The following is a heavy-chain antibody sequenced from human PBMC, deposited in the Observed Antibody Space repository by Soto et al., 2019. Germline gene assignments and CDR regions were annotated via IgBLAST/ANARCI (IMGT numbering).Heavy chain of an antibody. D-gene: IGHD5-12*01. V-gene: IGHV4-39*01. J-gene: IGHJ5*02. CDR2: IHHTGST. CDR3: ARPEGGYGSGYSWFDP. CDR1: GRSISVINSY. Sequence: SETLSLTCSVSGRSISVINSYWGWIRQTPGEGLEWIGTIHHTGSTYYNPSLKSRVIIALDTSKNQFSLKLSSVTAADTALYYCARPEGGYGSGYSWFDPWGQGTRVTVSS.